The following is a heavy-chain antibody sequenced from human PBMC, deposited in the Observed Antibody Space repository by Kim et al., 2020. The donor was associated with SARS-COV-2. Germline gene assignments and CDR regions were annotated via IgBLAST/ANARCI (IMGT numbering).Heavy chain of an antibody. CDR3: ARVRGSGWYGVLYYYYGMDV. V-gene: IGHV4-34*01. D-gene: IGHD6-19*01. Sequence: SETLSLTCAVYGGSFSGYYWSWIRQPPGKGLEWIGEINHSGSTNYNPSLKSRVTISVDTSKNQFSLKLSSVTAADTAVYYCARVRGSGWYGVLYYYYGMDVWGQGTTVTVSS. J-gene: IGHJ6*02. CDR2: INHSGST. CDR1: GGSFSGYY.